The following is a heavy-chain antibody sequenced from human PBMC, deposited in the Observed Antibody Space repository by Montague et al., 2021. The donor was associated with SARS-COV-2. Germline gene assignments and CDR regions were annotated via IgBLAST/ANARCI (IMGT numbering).Heavy chain of an antibody. Sequence: SETLSLTCTVSGGSISSSSYYWGWLRQPPGKGLEWIGSNYYSASTYSTLSLKSRVTISVDTSKNQFSLKLSAVTAADTAVYDCVEIVGAADYWGQGTLVTVSS. CDR1: GGSISSSSYY. D-gene: IGHD1-26*01. CDR3: VEIVGAADY. J-gene: IGHJ4*02. V-gene: IGHV4-39*01. CDR2: NYYSAST.